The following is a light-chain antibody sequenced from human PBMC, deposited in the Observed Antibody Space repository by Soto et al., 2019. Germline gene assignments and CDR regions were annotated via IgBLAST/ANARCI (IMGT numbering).Light chain of an antibody. Sequence: EIVWTQSPGTLSLSPGERATLSCRASQSVSSSYLAWYQQKPGQAPRLLIYGASSRATGIPDRFSGSGSGTDFTLTISRLESEDFAVYYCQQYGSSPTWTFGQGTKVKIK. CDR1: QSVSSSY. CDR3: QQYGSSPTWT. CDR2: GAS. V-gene: IGKV3-20*01. J-gene: IGKJ1*01.